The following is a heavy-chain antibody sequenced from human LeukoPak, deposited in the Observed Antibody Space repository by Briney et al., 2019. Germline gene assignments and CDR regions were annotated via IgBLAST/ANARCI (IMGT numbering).Heavy chain of an antibody. CDR2: IYYSWNT. CDR3: AGVPYRGQSYYFDY. V-gene: IGHV4-59*01. J-gene: IGHJ4*02. CDR1: DGSISCYN. Sequence: SETLSLTCTVSDGSISCYNWCWSRKPRGGGVGRVGNIYYSWNTNYSPSFQSRVTISVDKSKNHSSLRLSSVTASDTAMYYCAGVPYRGQSYYFDYWGQGTLVTVSS. D-gene: IGHD1-14*01.